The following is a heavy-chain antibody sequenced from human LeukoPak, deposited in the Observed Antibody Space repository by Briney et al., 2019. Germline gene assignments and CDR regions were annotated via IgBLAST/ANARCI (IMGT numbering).Heavy chain of an antibody. D-gene: IGHD6-19*01. CDR1: GFPFNTYA. CDR2: IYIGGRT. Sequence: GGSLRLSCAASGFPFNTYAMSWVRQAPGKGLEWVSGIYIGGRTISVDSVRGRFTISRDNSKNTLYLQMNSLRAEDTALYYCARGAGAYKHYAMDVWGQGTTVAVSS. CDR3: ARGAGAYKHYAMDV. J-gene: IGHJ6*02. V-gene: IGHV3-66*01.